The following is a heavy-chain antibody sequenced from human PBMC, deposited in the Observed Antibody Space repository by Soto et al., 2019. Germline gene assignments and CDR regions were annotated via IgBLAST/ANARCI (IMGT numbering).Heavy chain of an antibody. J-gene: IGHJ4*02. CDR3: ARGYQEGIVVVAADSDY. CDR1: GFTFSSYS. D-gene: IGHD2-2*01. CDR2: ISSSSSYI. V-gene: IGHV3-21*01. Sequence: LRLSCAASGFTFSSYSMNWVRQAPGKGLEWVSSISSSSSYIYYADSVKGRLTISRDNAKNSLYLQMNSLRAEDTAVYYCARGYQEGIVVVAADSDYWGQGTLVTVSS.